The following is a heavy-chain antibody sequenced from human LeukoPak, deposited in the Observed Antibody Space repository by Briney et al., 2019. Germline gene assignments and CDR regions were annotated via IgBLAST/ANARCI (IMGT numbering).Heavy chain of an antibody. CDR3: ARGSGSYGQRALDI. J-gene: IGHJ3*02. V-gene: IGHV3-74*01. CDR1: GFTFTSYW. Sequence: PGGSLRLSCAGSGFTFTSYWMHWVCQAPGKGLVWVSLINSAGSNTIYADSVKGRFTIPRDNAKNTLYLQMNSLRAEDTAVYYCARGSGSYGQRALDIWGQGTMVTVSS. D-gene: IGHD3-10*01. CDR2: INSAGSNT.